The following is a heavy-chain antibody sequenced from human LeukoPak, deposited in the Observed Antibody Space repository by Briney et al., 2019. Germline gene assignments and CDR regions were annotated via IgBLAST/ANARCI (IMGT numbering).Heavy chain of an antibody. D-gene: IGHD2-2*01. V-gene: IGHV3-30*03. CDR2: ISYDGSNK. Sequence: GRSLRLSCAASGFTFSRYGMHWVRQASGKGLEWVAVISYDGSNKYYADSVKGRFTISRDNSKNTLYLQMNNLRAEDTAVYYCARDSATSSTRRTLYFDYWGQGTLVTVSS. CDR1: GFTFSRYG. J-gene: IGHJ4*02. CDR3: ARDSATSSTRRTLYFDY.